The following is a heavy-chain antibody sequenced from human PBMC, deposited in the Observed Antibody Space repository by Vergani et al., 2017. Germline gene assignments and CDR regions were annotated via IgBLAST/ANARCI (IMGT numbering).Heavy chain of an antibody. CDR3: ATVPHRRFDY. Sequence: EVQLVESGGGLVQPGGSLRLSCAASGFTVSSNYMSWVRQAPGKGLEWVSAISGSGGSTYYADSVKGRFTISRDNSKNTLYLQMNSLRAEDTAVYYCATVPHRRFDYWGQGTLVTVSS. J-gene: IGHJ4*02. CDR1: GFTVSSNY. V-gene: IGHV3-23*04. CDR2: ISGSGGST.